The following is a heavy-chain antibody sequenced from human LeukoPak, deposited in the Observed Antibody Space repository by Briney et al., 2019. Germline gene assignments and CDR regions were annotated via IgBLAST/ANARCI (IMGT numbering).Heavy chain of an antibody. CDR1: GFTFNNYA. J-gene: IGHJ5*02. CDR2: IGFGDDSA. V-gene: IGHV3-23*01. D-gene: IGHD3-9*01. CDR3: AKDPTSVGGIHDWLLDS. Sequence: GGSLRLSCAASGFTFNNYAMSWVRQAPGKGLEWVSTIGFGDDSAYYADSVKGRFTISRDNSKNTLYLQMNYLRAEDTAVYYCAKDPTSVGGIHDWLLDSWGQGTLVTVSS.